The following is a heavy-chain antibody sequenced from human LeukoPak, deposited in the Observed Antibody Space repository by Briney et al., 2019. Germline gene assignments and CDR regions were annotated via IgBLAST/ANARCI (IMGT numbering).Heavy chain of an antibody. J-gene: IGHJ3*02. CDR2: ISISSSYI. V-gene: IGHV3-21*01. Sequence: GESLRLSCAASGFTFSSYSMNWVRQAPGKGLEWVSSISISSSYIYYADSVKGRFTISRDNAKNSLYLQMNSLRAEETAVYYCVRDVSGWMDDAFDISGQRTMVTVSS. CDR1: GFTFSSYS. CDR3: VRDVSGWMDDAFDI. D-gene: IGHD6-19*01.